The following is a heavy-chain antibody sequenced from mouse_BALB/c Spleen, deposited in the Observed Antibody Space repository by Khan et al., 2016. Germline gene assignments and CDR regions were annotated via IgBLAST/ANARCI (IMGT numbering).Heavy chain of an antibody. J-gene: IGHJ3*01. CDR2: IDPATGNT. D-gene: IGHD2-4*01. CDR1: GFNIKDTY. V-gene: IGHV14-3*02. CDR3: ARLGDDYDWFVF. Sequence: VQLKESGAELVKPGASVKLSCTASGFNIKDTYMHWVKQRPELGLEWIGMIDPATGNTKSDPNFQGKATITADSSSNTAYLQLNGLTSEDTAVYYCARLGDDYDWFVFWGQGTLVTVSA.